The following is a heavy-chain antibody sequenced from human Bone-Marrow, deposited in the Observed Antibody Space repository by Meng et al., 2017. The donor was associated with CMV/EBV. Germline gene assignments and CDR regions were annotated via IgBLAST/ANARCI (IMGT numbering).Heavy chain of an antibody. Sequence: GSLRLSRITSGGSISSYYRSWIRQPPGKGLEWIGYIYYSGSTNYNPSLKSRVTISVDTSKNQFSLKLSSVTAADTAVYYCARDFVGGYCSGGSCYPPLDWYFDLWGRGTLVTVSS. CDR3: ARDFVGGYCSGGSCYPPLDWYFDL. CDR1: GGSISSYY. CDR2: IYYSGST. D-gene: IGHD2-15*01. J-gene: IGHJ2*01. V-gene: IGHV4-59*01.